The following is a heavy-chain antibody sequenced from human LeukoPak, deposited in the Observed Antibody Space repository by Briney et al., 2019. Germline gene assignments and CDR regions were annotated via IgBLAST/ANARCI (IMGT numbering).Heavy chain of an antibody. V-gene: IGHV4-38-2*01. CDR1: GYSFSSGYY. J-gene: IGHJ4*02. D-gene: IGHD3-10*01. CDR3: ATHPGPMVRERLFFY. Sequence: SETLSLTCAVSGYSFSSGYYWGWIRQPPGKGLECIGSIYHSGSTYYSPSLKSRVTISVDTPKNQFSLKLSSVNAADTAVYYGATHPGPMVRERLFFYSGQGSLVTVSS. CDR2: IYHSGST.